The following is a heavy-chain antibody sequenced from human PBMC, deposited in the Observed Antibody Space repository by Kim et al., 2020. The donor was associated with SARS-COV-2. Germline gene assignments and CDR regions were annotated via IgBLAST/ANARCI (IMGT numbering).Heavy chain of an antibody. Sequence: GGSLRLSCAASGFTFSSYAMSWVRQAPGKGLEWVSAISGSGGSTYYADSVKGRFTISRDNSKNTLYLQMNSLRAEDTAVYYCAKGSDYYGSGTNIQGYWGQGTLVTVSS. D-gene: IGHD3-10*01. J-gene: IGHJ4*02. CDR2: ISGSGGST. V-gene: IGHV3-23*01. CDR3: AKGSDYYGSGTNIQGY. CDR1: GFTFSSYA.